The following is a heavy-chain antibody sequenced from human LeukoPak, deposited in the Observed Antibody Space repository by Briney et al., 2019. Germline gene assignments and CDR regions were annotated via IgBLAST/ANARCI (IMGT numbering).Heavy chain of an antibody. J-gene: IGHJ4*02. CDR3: ARGHCTSASCFWHFDY. Sequence: ASVKVSCKASGYTFTSYGISWVRQAPGQGLEWMGWISAYNGNTNYAQKLQGRVTMTTDTSTSTAYMELRSLRSDDTAFYYCARGHCTSASCFWHFDYWGQGTLVTVSS. CDR2: ISAYNGNT. CDR1: GYTFTSYG. D-gene: IGHD2-2*01. V-gene: IGHV1-18*01.